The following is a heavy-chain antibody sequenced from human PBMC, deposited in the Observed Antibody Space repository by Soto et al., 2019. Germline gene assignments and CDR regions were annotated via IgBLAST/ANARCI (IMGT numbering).Heavy chain of an antibody. CDR1: GGSISSYY. D-gene: IGHD3-10*01. CDR2: IYYSGST. CDR3: ARRERYYGSPGWFDP. Sequence: PSETLSLTCTVSGGSISSYYWNWIRQPPGKGLEWIGYIYYSGSTNNNPSLKSRVTISVDTSKNQFSLNLRSVTAADTAMYFCARRERYYGSPGWFDPWGPGTLVTVSS. V-gene: IGHV4-59*08. J-gene: IGHJ5*02.